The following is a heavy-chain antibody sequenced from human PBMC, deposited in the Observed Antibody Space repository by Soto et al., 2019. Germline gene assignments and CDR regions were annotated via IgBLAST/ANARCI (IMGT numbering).Heavy chain of an antibody. Sequence: ASVKVSCKASGYTFTSYAMHWVRQAPGQGLEWMGIINPSGGSTSYAQEFQGRVTMTRDTSTSTVYMELSSLRSEDTAVYYCARDRVGLLWFGELRTGEDYWGQGTLVTVSS. CDR3: ARDRVGLLWFGELRTGEDY. CDR2: INPSGGST. CDR1: GYTFTSYA. D-gene: IGHD3-10*01. V-gene: IGHV1-46*03. J-gene: IGHJ4*02.